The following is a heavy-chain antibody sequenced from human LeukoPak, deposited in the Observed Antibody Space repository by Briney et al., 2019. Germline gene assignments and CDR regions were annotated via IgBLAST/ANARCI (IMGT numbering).Heavy chain of an antibody. J-gene: IGHJ6*02. CDR2: IYPGDSDT. D-gene: IGHD4-17*01. CDR3: ARTTTVTKHYHYVMDV. CDR1: AYTFTNYC. Sequence: GAYLQISCKGSAYTFTNYCIGWVSQMPEKGMKWMGIIYPGDSDTRYSPSFAGQVTISADKSINTAYLQWSSLKASDTAMYYCARTTTVTKHYHYVMDVWGQGTTVTVSS. V-gene: IGHV5-51*01.